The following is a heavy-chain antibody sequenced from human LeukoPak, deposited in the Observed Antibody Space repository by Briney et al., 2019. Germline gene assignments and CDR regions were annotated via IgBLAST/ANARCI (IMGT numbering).Heavy chain of an antibody. CDR2: IYPGDSDT. J-gene: IGHJ1*01. V-gene: IGHV5-51*01. Sequence: GESLKISCKGSGYSFTSYWIGWVRQMPGKGLEWMGIIYPGDSDTRYSPSFQGQVTISADKSISTAYLQWSSLKASDTAMYYCARHVGDSSSWHSLGGHWGQGTLVTVSS. CDR3: ARHVGDSSSWHSLGGH. D-gene: IGHD6-13*01. CDR1: GYSFTSYW.